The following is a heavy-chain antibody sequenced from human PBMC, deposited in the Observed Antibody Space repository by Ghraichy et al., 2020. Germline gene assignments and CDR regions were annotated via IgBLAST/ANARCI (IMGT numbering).Heavy chain of an antibody. D-gene: IGHD2-8*01. CDR1: GFTFSSYA. Sequence: GGSLRLSCAASGFTFSSYAMSWVRQAPGKGLEWVSAISGSGGSTYYADSVKGRFTISRDNSKNTLYLQMNSLRAEDTAVYYCAKDSRMVYAIDIVGHNWFDPWGQGTLVTVSS. V-gene: IGHV3-23*01. J-gene: IGHJ5*02. CDR2: ISGSGGST. CDR3: AKDSRMVYAIDIVGHNWFDP.